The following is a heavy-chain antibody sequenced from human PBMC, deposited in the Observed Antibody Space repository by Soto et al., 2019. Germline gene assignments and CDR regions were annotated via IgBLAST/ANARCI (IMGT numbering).Heavy chain of an antibody. CDR1: GFSLSTSGMR. Sequence: ASGPTLVNPTQTLTLTCTFSGFSLSTSGMRVSWIRQPPGKALEWLARIDWDDDKFYSTSLKTRLTISKDTSKNQVVLTMTNMDPVDTATYYCARNGYSYGSDAFDIWGQGTMVTVSS. CDR3: ARNGYSYGSDAFDI. D-gene: IGHD5-18*01. CDR2: IDWDDDK. V-gene: IGHV2-70*04. J-gene: IGHJ3*02.